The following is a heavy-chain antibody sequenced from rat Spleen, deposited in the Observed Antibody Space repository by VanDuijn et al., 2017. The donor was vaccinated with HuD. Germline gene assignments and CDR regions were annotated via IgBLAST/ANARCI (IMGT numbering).Heavy chain of an antibody. CDR1: GFTFSNYG. D-gene: IGHD1-8*01. J-gene: IGHJ2*01. Sequence: EVQLVESGGGLVQPGRSLKLSCAASGFTFSNYGMAWVRQAPTKGLEWVASITNSGGSTYYRDSVKGRFAISRDNAKSTLYLQMDSLRSEDSATYYCARHRYKRTVAAVDYWGQGVMVTVSS. V-gene: IGHV5S13*01. CDR2: ITNSGGST. CDR3: ARHRYKRTVAAVDY.